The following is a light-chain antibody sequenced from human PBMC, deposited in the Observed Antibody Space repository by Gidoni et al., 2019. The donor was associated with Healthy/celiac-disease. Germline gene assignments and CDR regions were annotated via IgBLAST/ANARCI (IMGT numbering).Light chain of an antibody. CDR1: QSVLYSSNNENY. V-gene: IGKV4-1*01. CDR3: QQYYSTPRT. CDR2: WAS. Sequence: DSVMTQSPDSLAVSLGERATINCKSSQSVLYSSNNENYLAWYQQKPGQPPKLLIYWASTRESGVPYRFSGSGSGTDFTLTISSLQAEDVAVYYCQQYYSTPRTFGQGTKVEIK. J-gene: IGKJ1*01.